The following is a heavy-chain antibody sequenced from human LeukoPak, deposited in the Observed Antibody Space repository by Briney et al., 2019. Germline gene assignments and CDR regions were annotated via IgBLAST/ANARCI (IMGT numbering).Heavy chain of an antibody. J-gene: IGHJ5*02. Sequence: SETLSLTCTVSGGSISSYYWSWIRQPAGKGLEWIGRIYTSGSTNYNPSLKSRVTMSVDTSKNQFSLKLSSVTAADTAVYYCARSVVVVPAAILAGAFSSSSGDGKFDPWGQGTLVTVFS. CDR3: ARSVVVVPAAILAGAFSSSSGDGKFDP. D-gene: IGHD2-2*02. V-gene: IGHV4-4*07. CDR1: GGSISSYY. CDR2: IYTSGST.